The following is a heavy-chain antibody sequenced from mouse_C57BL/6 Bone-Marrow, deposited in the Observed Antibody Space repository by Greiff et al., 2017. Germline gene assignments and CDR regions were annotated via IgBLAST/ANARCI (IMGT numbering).Heavy chain of an antibody. V-gene: IGHV1-55*01. J-gene: IGHJ1*03. CDR3: ARRPGYFDV. CDR2: IYPGRGST. Sequence: QVQLQQPGAELVKPGASVTMSCKASGYTFTSYWITWVKQRPGQGLEWIGDIYPGRGSTNYNEKFKSKATLTVDTSSSTAYMQLSSLTSEDSAVYYCARRPGYFDVWGTGTTVTVSS. CDR1: GYTFTSYW.